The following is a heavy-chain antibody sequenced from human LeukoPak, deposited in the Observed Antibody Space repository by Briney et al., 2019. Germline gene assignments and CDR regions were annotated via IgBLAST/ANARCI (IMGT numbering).Heavy chain of an antibody. Sequence: GGSLRLSCAASGFTFSSYWMSWGRQAPGKGLEWVAVVSYHGINKYYADSVKGRFAISRDNSKNTLYLQMNTLRSEDTAVYYCAAEGGEREFDYWGQGTLVTVSS. D-gene: IGHD7-27*01. CDR1: GFTFSSYW. CDR3: AAEGGEREFDY. V-gene: IGHV3-30*03. CDR2: VSYHGINK. J-gene: IGHJ4*02.